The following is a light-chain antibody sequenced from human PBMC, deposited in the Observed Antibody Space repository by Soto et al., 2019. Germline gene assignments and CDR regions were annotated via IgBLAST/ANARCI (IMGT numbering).Light chain of an antibody. V-gene: IGLV3-1*01. Sequence: SYELTQPPSVSVSPGQTASISCSGEKLGEKYACWYQQKPGQSPVLVIYQDNKRPSGIPERFSGSNSGNIATLTISGTQAMDEADYFCQAWDSRTRVFGTGTKLTVL. CDR2: QDN. J-gene: IGLJ1*01. CDR1: KLGEKY. CDR3: QAWDSRTRV.